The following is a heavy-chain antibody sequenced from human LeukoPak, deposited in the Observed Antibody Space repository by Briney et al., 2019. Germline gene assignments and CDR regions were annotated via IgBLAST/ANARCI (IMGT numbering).Heavy chain of an antibody. J-gene: IGHJ4*02. CDR2: VYMGGTT. V-gene: IGHV3-66*01. CDR1: GFTVSTNY. D-gene: IGHD5-18*01. CDR3: AREDSYGYVYFDY. Sequence: GGSLRLSCAASGFTVSTNYMNWVRQAPGKGLEWVSVVYMGGTTYYADSVKGRFTISRDSTKNTIYLQMNNLRADDTAVYYCAREDSYGYVYFDYWGQGTLVTVSS.